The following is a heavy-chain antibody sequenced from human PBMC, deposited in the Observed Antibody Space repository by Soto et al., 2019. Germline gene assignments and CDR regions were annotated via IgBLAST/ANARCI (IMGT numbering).Heavy chain of an antibody. CDR3: ARHVEDDSSSIWYFAL. CDR1: GYTFTNYW. J-gene: IGHJ2*01. D-gene: IGHD3-22*01. Sequence: EVQLVQSGAEVKKPGESLRMSCKSFGYTFTNYWISWVRQMPGKGLEWMGRIDPSDSYTSYSPSFQGHVTISVDKSINTAYVQWNSLKASDTAMYYCARHVEDDSSSIWYFALWGRGTLVTVSS. CDR2: IDPSDSYT. V-gene: IGHV5-10-1*01.